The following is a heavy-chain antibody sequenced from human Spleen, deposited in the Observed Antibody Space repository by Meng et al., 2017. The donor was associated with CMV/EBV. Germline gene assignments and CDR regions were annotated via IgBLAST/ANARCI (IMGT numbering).Heavy chain of an antibody. CDR3: ASGNFWSGYYTGTQLEGMDV. Sequence: SETLSLTCAVSGGSISSSNWWSWVRQPPGKGLEGIGEIYHSRSTNYNPSLKSRVTISVDKSKNQFSLKLSSVTAADTAVYYCASGNFWSGYYTGTQLEGMDVWGQGTTVTVSS. V-gene: IGHV4-4*02. J-gene: IGHJ6*02. CDR2: IYHSRST. CDR1: GGSISSSNW. D-gene: IGHD3-3*01.